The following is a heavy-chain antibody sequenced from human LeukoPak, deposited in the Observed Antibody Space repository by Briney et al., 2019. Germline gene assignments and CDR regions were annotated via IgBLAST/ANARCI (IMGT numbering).Heavy chain of an antibody. CDR2: INHSGST. Sequence: SETLSLTCAVYGGSFSGYYWSWIRQPPGQGLEWIGEINHSGSTNYNPSLKSRVTISVDTSKNQFSLKLSSVTAADTAVYYCARVGGYYYYDSSGYYSFDYWGQGTLVTVSS. CDR3: ARVGGYYYYDSSGYYSFDY. J-gene: IGHJ4*02. CDR1: GGSFSGYY. V-gene: IGHV4-34*01. D-gene: IGHD3-22*01.